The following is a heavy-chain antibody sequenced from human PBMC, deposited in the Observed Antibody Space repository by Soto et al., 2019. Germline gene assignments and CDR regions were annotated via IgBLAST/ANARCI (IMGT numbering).Heavy chain of an antibody. Sequence: GSLRLSCAASGFTFSSYSMNWVRQAPGKGLEWVSSISSSSNYIHYADSVKGRFTISRDNAKNSLFLQMNSLRAEDTAVYYCARAYGRSNDAFDIWGQGTMVTVSS. D-gene: IGHD1-26*01. CDR1: GFTFSSYS. CDR2: ISSSSNYI. J-gene: IGHJ3*02. V-gene: IGHV3-21*01. CDR3: ARAYGRSNDAFDI.